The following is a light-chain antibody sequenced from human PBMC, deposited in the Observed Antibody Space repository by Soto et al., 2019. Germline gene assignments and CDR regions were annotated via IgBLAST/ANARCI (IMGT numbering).Light chain of an antibody. J-gene: IGKJ1*01. CDR2: GAS. CDR3: QQYDSLLVWT. CDR1: QSVSSN. V-gene: IGKV3-15*01. Sequence: IVLTQSPATLSVSPGDTATLSCRANQSVSSNLAWYQQKPGQAPRLLIYGASTRATAIPARFSGSGSGTEFTLNITSLQSEDIAVYYCQQYDSLLVWTFVQGTKLDTK.